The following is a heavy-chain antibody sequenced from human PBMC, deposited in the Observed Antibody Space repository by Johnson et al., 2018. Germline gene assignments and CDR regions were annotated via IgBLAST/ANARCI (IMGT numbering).Heavy chain of an antibody. CDR3: ARGGYCSGGSCYSFVAFDI. CDR2: ISSNGGST. J-gene: IGHJ3*02. CDR1: GFTFSNYA. V-gene: IGHV3-64*02. Sequence: VQLVESGEGLVQPGGSLRLSCAASGFTFSNYAMHWVRQAPGKGLEYVSAISSNGGSTYYADSVKGRFTISRDNSKNTLYLQMGSLRAEDMAVYYGARGGYCSGGSCYSFVAFDIWGQGTMVTVSS. D-gene: IGHD2-15*01.